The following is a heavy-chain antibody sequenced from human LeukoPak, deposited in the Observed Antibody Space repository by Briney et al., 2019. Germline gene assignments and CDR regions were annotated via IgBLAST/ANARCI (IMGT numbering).Heavy chain of an antibody. V-gene: IGHV3-30*04. D-gene: IGHD3-10*01. CDR1: GFTFSSYA. CDR2: ISYDGSNK. J-gene: IGHJ5*02. CDR3: ARDMVRGVIQNWFDP. Sequence: GRSLRLSCAASGFTFSSYAMHWVRQAPGKGLEWVAVISYDGSNKYYADSVKGRFTISRDNSKNTLYLQMNSLRAEDTAVYYCARDMVRGVIQNWFDPWGQGTLVTVSS.